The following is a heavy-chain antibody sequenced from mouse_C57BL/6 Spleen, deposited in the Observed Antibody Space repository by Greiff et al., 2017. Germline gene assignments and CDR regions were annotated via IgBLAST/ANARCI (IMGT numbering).Heavy chain of an antibody. CDR3: ARRSYDYDAYLYFDV. V-gene: IGHV5-2*01. Sequence: EVMLVESGGGLVQPGESLKLSCESNEYEFPSHDMSWVRKTPEKRLELVAAINSDGGSTYYPDTMERRFIISRDNTKKTLYLQMSSLRSEDTALYYCARRSYDYDAYLYFDVWSTGTTVTVSS. D-gene: IGHD2-4*01. CDR1: EYEFPSHD. J-gene: IGHJ1*03. CDR2: INSDGGST.